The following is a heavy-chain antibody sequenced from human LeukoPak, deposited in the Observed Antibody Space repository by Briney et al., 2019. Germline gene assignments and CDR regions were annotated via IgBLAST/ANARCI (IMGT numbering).Heavy chain of an antibody. V-gene: IGHV1-8*01. CDR1: GYTFTSYD. CDR3: ARVGIVPAALSFYYYYYMDV. J-gene: IGHJ6*03. D-gene: IGHD2-2*01. CDR2: MSPNSGNT. Sequence: ASVKVSCKASGYTFTSYDINWVRQATGQGLEWMGWMSPNSGNTGYAQKFQGRVTMTRNTSISTAYMELGSLRSEDTAVYYCARVGIVPAALSFYYYYYMDVWGKGTTVTVSS.